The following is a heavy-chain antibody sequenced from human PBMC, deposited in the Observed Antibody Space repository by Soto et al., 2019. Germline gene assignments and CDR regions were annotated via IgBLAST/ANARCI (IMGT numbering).Heavy chain of an antibody. J-gene: IGHJ6*02. CDR2: IYPGDSDT. D-gene: IGHD1-26*01. V-gene: IGHV5-51*01. Sequence: RGESLKISCKGSGYSFTSYWIGWVRQMPGKGLEWMGIIYPGDSDTRYSPSFQGQVTISADKSISTAYLQWSSLKASDTAMYYCARDYVGATTIYYGMDVWGQGTTVTVSS. CDR1: GYSFTSYW. CDR3: ARDYVGATTIYYGMDV.